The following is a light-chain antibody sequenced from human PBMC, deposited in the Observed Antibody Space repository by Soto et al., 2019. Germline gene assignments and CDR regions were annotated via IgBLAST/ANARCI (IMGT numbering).Light chain of an antibody. J-gene: IGKJ5*01. Sequence: DIVMTQSPDSLAVSLGERATINCKSSQSVLFSSNNKNYLAWYQQKPGQPPKLLIYWASTRESGVPNRFSGSGSGTDFTLTISSLQAEDVAVYYCQQSYSTPITFGQGTQLEIK. V-gene: IGKV4-1*01. CDR3: QQSYSTPIT. CDR1: QSVLFSSNNKNY. CDR2: WAS.